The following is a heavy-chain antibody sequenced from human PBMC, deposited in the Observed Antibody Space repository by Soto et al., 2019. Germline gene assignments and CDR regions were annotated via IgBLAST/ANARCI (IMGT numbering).Heavy chain of an antibody. CDR1: GGSISSGGYY. V-gene: IGHV4-31*03. CDR2: IYYSGST. D-gene: IGHD3-10*01. J-gene: IGHJ4*02. Sequence: QVQLQESGPGLVKPSQTLSLTCTVSGGSISSGGYYWSWIRQHPGKGLEWIGYIYYSGSTYYNPSLKSRVTISVDTSKNQFSLKLSSVTAADTAVYYCARGSVGFGELFLPDYWGQGTLVTVSS. CDR3: ARGSVGFGELFLPDY.